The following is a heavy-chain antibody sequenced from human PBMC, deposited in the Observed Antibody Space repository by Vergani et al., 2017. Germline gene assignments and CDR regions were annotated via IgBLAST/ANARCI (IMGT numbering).Heavy chain of an antibody. J-gene: IGHJ4*02. D-gene: IGHD3-3*01. CDR1: GGSISSGGYY. CDR3: ARGSRAPYDLWRGYYVDY. CDR2: IYYSGST. Sequence: QVQLHESGPGLVKPSQTLSLLCTVSGGSISSGGYYWSWSRPHPGKGLEWIGYIYYSGSTYYNPSLKSRVTISVDTSKNQCSLKLSSVTAADTAVYYCARGSRAPYDLWRGYYVDYWGQGTLVTVSS. V-gene: IGHV4-31*03.